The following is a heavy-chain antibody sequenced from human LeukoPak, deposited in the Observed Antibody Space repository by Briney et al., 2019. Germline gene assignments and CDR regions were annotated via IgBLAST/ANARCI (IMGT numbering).Heavy chain of an antibody. J-gene: IGHJ4*02. CDR1: GYTFTNYG. Sequence: ASVKVSCKASGYTFTNYGISWVRQAPGQALEWMGWIDASNGNTNYAQKLQGRVTITTDTSTTTAYMEMTSLRFDDTAVYYCARDYHYVPDFWGQGTLVTVSS. CDR3: ARDYHYVPDF. D-gene: IGHD3-16*01. V-gene: IGHV1-18*01. CDR2: IDASNGNT.